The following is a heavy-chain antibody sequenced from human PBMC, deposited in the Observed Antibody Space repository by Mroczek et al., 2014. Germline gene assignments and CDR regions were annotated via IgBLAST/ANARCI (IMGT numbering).Heavy chain of an antibody. J-gene: IGHJ4*02. CDR3: ARSRGNRQQWLVAFDY. D-gene: IGHD6-19*01. CDR2: IYPGDSDT. Sequence: VQLVESGAEVKKPGESLKISCKGSGYSFTGYWIGWVRQMPGKGLEWMGIIYPGDSDTRYSPSFQGQVTISADKSISTAYLQWSSLKASDTAMYYCARSRGNRQQWLVAFDYWGQGTLVTVSX. V-gene: IGHV5-51*03. CDR1: GYSFTGYW.